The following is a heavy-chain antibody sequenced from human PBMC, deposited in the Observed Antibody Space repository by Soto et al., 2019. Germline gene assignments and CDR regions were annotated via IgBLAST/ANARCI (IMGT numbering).Heavy chain of an antibody. CDR1: GITFSDYW. CDR3: ARFASCKSAST. J-gene: IGHJ5*02. V-gene: IGHV3-7*05. Sequence: EVQVVESGGGLVQPGGSLRLSCAGSGITFSDYWMSWARQAPGKGLEWVANIKYDGSEEYYVDSVRGRFTISRDNAMNSLHLQMNSLRADDTAVHYCARFASCKSASTWGQGTLITVSS. CDR2: IKYDGSEE.